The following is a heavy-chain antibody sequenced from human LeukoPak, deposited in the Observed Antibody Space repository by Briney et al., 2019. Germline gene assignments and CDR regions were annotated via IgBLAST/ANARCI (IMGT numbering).Heavy chain of an antibody. CDR3: ARTGYCSGGSCYYH. J-gene: IGHJ5*02. Sequence: KASETLSLTCTVSGGSISSSSYYWGWIRQPPGKGLEWIGSIYYSGSTYYNPSLKSRVTISVDTSKNQFSLKLSSVTAADTAVYYCARTGYCSGGSCYYHWGQGTLVTVSS. CDR2: IYYSGST. CDR1: GGSISSSSYY. D-gene: IGHD2-15*01. V-gene: IGHV4-39*07.